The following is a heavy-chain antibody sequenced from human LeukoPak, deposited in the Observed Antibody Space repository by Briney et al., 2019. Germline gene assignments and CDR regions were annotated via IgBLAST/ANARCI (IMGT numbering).Heavy chain of an antibody. CDR2: ISGSGGST. J-gene: IGHJ3*02. CDR1: GFTFSSYA. V-gene: IGHV3-23*01. CDR3: AKGLGVEWLFQPHAFDI. Sequence: GGSLRLSCAASGFTFSSYAMSWVRQAPGKGLEWVSAISGSGGSTYYADSVKGRFTISRDDSKNTLYLQMNSLRAEDTAVYYCAKGLGVEWLFQPHAFDIWGQGTMVTVSS. D-gene: IGHD3-3*01.